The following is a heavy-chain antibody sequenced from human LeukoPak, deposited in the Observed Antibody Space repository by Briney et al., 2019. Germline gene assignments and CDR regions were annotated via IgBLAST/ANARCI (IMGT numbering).Heavy chain of an antibody. Sequence: GGSLRLSCAATGFTFSVYGMSWVRQAPGKGLEWVSHISSGRSVMNYADSVKGRFTISRDNGKNSVYLQMNSLRDEDTAVYYCAGGVYGYNAFDYWGQGTLVSVSS. CDR2: ISSGRSVM. J-gene: IGHJ4*02. CDR3: AGGVYGYNAFDY. CDR1: GFTFSVYG. D-gene: IGHD5/OR15-5a*01. V-gene: IGHV3-48*02.